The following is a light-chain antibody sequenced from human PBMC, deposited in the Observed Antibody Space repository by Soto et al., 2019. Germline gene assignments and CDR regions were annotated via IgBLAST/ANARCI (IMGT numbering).Light chain of an antibody. J-gene: IGKJ1*01. CDR3: QQSNNWPT. V-gene: IGKV3-15*01. Sequence: EIAITQSPATLSVSPGERATLSCRASQSVSSYLAWYQQKPGQAPRLLIYGASTTATGIPAWFSGSGSGTEFTLTSSSLHSEDFAVYYYQQSNNWPTFGQGNKVEIK. CDR2: GAS. CDR1: QSVSSY.